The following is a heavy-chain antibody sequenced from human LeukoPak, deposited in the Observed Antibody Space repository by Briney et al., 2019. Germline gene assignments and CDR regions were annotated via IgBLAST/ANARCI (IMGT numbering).Heavy chain of an antibody. Sequence: ETLSLTCTVSGGSLNTYYWSWIRQPPGKGLEWVSSISSSSSYIYYADSVKGRFTISRDNAKNSLYLQMNSLRAEDTAVYYCARHVGATYFDYWGQGTLVTVSS. J-gene: IGHJ4*02. CDR1: GGSLNTYY. D-gene: IGHD1-26*01. V-gene: IGHV3-21*01. CDR3: ARHVGATYFDY. CDR2: ISSSSSYI.